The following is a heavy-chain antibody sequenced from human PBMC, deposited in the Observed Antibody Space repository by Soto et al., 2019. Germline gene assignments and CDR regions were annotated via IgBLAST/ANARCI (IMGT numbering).Heavy chain of an antibody. CDR3: ARDSLGRYFGLSGKRNWFDP. CDR2: ISAYNGNT. CDR1: GYTFPSYG. Sequence: SVNVSCKASGYTFPSYGISWLRQTTGQGLEWMGWISAYNGNTNYAQKLQGRVTMTTDTSTSTAYMELRSLRSDDTAVYYCARDSLGRYFGLSGKRNWFDPWGQGTLVTVSS. V-gene: IGHV1-18*01. D-gene: IGHD3-9*01. J-gene: IGHJ5*02.